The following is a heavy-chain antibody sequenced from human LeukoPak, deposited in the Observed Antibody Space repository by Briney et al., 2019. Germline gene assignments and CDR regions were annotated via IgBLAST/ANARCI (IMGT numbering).Heavy chain of an antibody. CDR3: AKAYYDFWSGYSSFDY. CDR2: ISWNSGSI. Sequence: GRSLRLSCAASGFTFDDYAMHWVRQAPGKGLEWVSGISWNSGSIGYADSVKGRFTISRDNAKNSLYLQMNSLRAEDTALYYCAKAYYDFWSGYSSFDYWGQGTLVTVPS. J-gene: IGHJ4*02. V-gene: IGHV3-9*01. D-gene: IGHD3-3*01. CDR1: GFTFDDYA.